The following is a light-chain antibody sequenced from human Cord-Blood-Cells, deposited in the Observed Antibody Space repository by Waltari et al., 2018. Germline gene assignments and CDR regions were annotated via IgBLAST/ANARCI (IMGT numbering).Light chain of an antibody. CDR1: SSDDGGYNY. V-gene: IGLV2-8*01. CDR3: SSCAGSNDLDV. Sequence: QSALTQPPSASGSPGQSVTISCTGTSSDDGGYNYLSWYQQHRGKAPNPSIYEISKRPSGVPVRFSGSKSVNTASLTVSGRQGEDEADYYCSSCAGSNDLDVFGTGTSVTVL. CDR2: EIS. J-gene: IGLJ1*01.